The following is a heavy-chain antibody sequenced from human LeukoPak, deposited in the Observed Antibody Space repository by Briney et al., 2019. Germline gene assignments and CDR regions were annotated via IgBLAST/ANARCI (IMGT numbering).Heavy chain of an antibody. D-gene: IGHD3-3*01. CDR3: ARSAGDFWSGYFRGLWFDY. V-gene: IGHV3-7*01. CDR2: IKQDGSEK. Sequence: GSLRLSCAASGFTFSSYWMSWVRQAPGKGLEWVANIKQDGSEKYYVDSVKGRFTISIDNAKNSLYLQMNSLRAEDTAVYYCARSAGDFWSGYFRGLWFDYWGQGTLVTVSS. CDR1: GFTFSSYW. J-gene: IGHJ4*02.